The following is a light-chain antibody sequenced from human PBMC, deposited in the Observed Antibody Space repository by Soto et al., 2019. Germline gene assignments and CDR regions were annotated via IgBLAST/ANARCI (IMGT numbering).Light chain of an antibody. CDR2: GAS. J-gene: IGKJ5*01. CDR3: QQYTNWPLI. Sequence: EIVMTQAPATLSVSPVERATLSCRASQSVSSDLAWYQQKPGQSPRLLIYGASTRATGIPARFSGSGSGTEFTLTISSLQSADFAVYYCQQYTNWPLIFGQGTRLEI. V-gene: IGKV3-15*01. CDR1: QSVSSD.